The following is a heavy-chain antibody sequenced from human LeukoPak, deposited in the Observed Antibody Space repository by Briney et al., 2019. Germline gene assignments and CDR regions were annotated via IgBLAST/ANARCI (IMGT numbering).Heavy chain of an antibody. CDR2: ISAYNGNT. J-gene: IGHJ3*02. V-gene: IGHV1-18*01. CDR1: GYTFTSYG. Sequence: ASVKVSCKASGYTFTSYGISWVRQAPGQGLEWMGWISAYNGNTNYAQKLQGRVTMTTDTSTSTAYRELRSLRSDDTAVYYCARRRYYDFWSGYYAFDIWGQGTMVTVSS. CDR3: ARRRYYDFWSGYYAFDI. D-gene: IGHD3-3*01.